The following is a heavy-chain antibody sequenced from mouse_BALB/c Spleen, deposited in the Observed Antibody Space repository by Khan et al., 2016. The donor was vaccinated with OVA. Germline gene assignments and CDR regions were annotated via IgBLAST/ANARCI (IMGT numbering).Heavy chain of an antibody. CDR3: ARLQCPLSRDA. V-gene: IGHV2-6-2*01. Sequence: VQGVESGPDLVAPSQSLSITCTVSGFSLTNYAIHWVRQPPGKGLEWLVVIWSDGRTTYNSALKSRLSISKVKSKSQVFLKIDSIQTDDTAMYYGARLQCPLSRDAWGQGTSVTVSS. D-gene: IGHD3-1*01. CDR1: GFSLTNYA. CDR2: IWSDGRT. J-gene: IGHJ4*01.